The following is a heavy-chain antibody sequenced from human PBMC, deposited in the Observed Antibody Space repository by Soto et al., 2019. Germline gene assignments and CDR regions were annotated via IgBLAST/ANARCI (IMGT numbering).Heavy chain of an antibody. V-gene: IGHV4-4*03. J-gene: IGHJ6*02. Sequence: PTTPSISCTVYGDSITNNHWWNWVRQPPAKGPELIGETYHTGSANYNPSLKSRVVISVDKSKNQFSLKLNSVTAADTAVYYCAGKLGHYYYGLDVWGQGTTVTVSS. CDR1: GDSITNNHW. CDR2: TYHTGSA. CDR3: AGKLGHYYYGLDV. D-gene: IGHD3-16*01.